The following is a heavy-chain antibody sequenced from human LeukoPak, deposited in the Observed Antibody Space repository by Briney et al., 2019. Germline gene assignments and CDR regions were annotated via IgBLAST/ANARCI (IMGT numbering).Heavy chain of an antibody. CDR2: IKQDGSEK. V-gene: IGHV3-7*01. Sequence: GGSLRLSCAASGFTFSSYWMSWVRQAPGKGLEWVANIKQDGSEKYYVDSVKGRFTISRDNAKNSLYLQMNSLRAEDTAVYYCARAGRFIAALRWFDPWGQGTLVTVSS. CDR3: ARAGRFIAALRWFDP. J-gene: IGHJ5*02. D-gene: IGHD6-6*01. CDR1: GFTFSSYW.